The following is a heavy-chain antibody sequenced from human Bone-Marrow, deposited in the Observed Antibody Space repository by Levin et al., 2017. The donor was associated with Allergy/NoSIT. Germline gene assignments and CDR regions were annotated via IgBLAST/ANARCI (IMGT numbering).Heavy chain of an antibody. V-gene: IGHV4-61*01. Sequence: SQTLSLPCSVSGGSVRRENYYWSWIRQPPGKRLEWIGYISYSGSTTYSPSLESRVTISLGASENQFSLRLSSLTAADTAVYYCARDHGDSSDAFAIWGQGTMVTVSS. CDR1: GGSVRRENYY. CDR3: ARDHGDSSDAFAI. J-gene: IGHJ3*02. CDR2: ISYSGST. D-gene: IGHD4-17*01.